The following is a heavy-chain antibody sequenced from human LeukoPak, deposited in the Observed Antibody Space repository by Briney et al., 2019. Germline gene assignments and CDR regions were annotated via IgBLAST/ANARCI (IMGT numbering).Heavy chain of an antibody. V-gene: IGHV4-59*01. CDR1: GGSISSYY. CDR2: IYYSGST. CDR3: ARDSGYDFDY. J-gene: IGHJ4*02. Sequence: PSETLSLTCTVSGGSISSYYWSWIRQPPGKGLEWIGYIYYSGSTNYNPSLKSRVTISVDTSKNQFSLKLSSVIAADTAVYYCARDSGYDFDYWGQGTLVTVSS. D-gene: IGHD5-12*01.